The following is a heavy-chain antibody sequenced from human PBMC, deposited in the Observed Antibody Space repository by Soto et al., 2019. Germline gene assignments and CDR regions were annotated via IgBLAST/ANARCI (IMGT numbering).Heavy chain of an antibody. CDR2: VSHDGKSG. J-gene: IGHJ4*02. CDR1: GFTFSSYA. CDR3: ARLDKFNGGWS. D-gene: IGHD6-19*01. Sequence: QVQLMESGGGVVQPGRSLRLSCAASGFTFSSYAMHWVRRAPGKGLEWVAAVSHDGKSGFYADSVSGRFTVSRDNSNNLVYLQMDRLRPEDTALFYCARLDKFNGGWSWGQGTAVTVSS. V-gene: IGHV3-30*14.